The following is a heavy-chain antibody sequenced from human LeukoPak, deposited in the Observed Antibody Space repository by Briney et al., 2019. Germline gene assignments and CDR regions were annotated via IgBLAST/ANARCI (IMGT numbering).Heavy chain of an antibody. J-gene: IGHJ4*02. CDR3: TRAERYYGIEYFDY. D-gene: IGHD3-10*01. Sequence: GGSLRLSCTASGFTFGDYAMSWVRQAPGKGLEWVGFIRSKAYGGTTEYAASVKGRFTISRDDSKSIAYLQMNSLKTEDTAVYYCTRAERYYGIEYFDYWGQGTLVTVSS. V-gene: IGHV3-49*04. CDR2: IRSKAYGGTT. CDR1: GFTFGDYA.